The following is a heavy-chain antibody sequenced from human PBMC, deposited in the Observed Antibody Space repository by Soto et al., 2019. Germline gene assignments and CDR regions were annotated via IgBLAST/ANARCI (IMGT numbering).Heavy chain of an antibody. CDR2: IYSGGST. D-gene: IGHD2-2*01. CDR1: GFTVSSNY. Sequence: PGGSLRLSCAASGFTVSSNYMSWVRQAPGKGLEWVSVIYSGGSTYYADSVKGRFTISRDNSKNTLYLQMNSLRAEGTAVYYCARGGCSSTSCYGMIYYYYMDVWGKGTTVTVSS. CDR3: ARGGCSSTSCYGMIYYYYMDV. J-gene: IGHJ6*03. V-gene: IGHV3-66*01.